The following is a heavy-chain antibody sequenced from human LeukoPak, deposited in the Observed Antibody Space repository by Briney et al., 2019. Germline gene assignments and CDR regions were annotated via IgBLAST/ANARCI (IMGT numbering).Heavy chain of an antibody. D-gene: IGHD4-17*01. V-gene: IGHV3-7*01. CDR1: GFIFSDYF. CDR2: IESDGSEK. CDR3: ARLMTAVSNFDY. J-gene: IGHJ4*02. Sequence: PGRSLRLSCGASGFIFSDYFMTWVRQAPGKGLEWVANIESDGSEKYYVDSVKGRFTISRDNAKNSLYLQMSSLRAEDTAVYYCARLMTAVSNFDYWGQGTLVTVSS.